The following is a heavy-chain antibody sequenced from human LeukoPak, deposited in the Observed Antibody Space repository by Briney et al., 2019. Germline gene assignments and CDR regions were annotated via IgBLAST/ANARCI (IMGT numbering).Heavy chain of an antibody. CDR3: ARDRSGSFLDY. D-gene: IGHD1-26*01. V-gene: IGHV3-33*01. CDR1: GFTFSSYG. J-gene: IGHJ4*02. Sequence: GGSLRLSCAASGFTFSSYGMHWVRQAPGKGLEWVAVIWYDGSNKYYADSVKGRFTISRDNSKNTLYLQMNSPRAEDTAVYYCARDRSGSFLDYWGQGTLVTVSS. CDR2: IWYDGSNK.